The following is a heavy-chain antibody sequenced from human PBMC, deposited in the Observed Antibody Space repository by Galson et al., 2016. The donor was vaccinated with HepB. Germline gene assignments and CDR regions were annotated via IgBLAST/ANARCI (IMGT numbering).Heavy chain of an antibody. CDR1: GFGFGSYW. V-gene: IGHV3-7*03. J-gene: IGHJ4*02. CDR3: TRDGTLRPLGY. CDR2: IKPDGSEK. D-gene: IGHD3-22*01. Sequence: SLRLSCAGSGFGFGSYWMSWVRQSPGKGLEWVANIKPDGSEKYYVDSVEGRFTISRDNAKNSLYLQMSSLRAEDTALYYCTRDGTLRPLGYWGQGTLVTVSS.